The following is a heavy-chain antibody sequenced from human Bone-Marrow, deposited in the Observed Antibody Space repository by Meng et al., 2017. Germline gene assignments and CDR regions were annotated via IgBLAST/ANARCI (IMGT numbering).Heavy chain of an antibody. D-gene: IGHD2-2*01. J-gene: IGHJ4*02. V-gene: IGHV4-4*02. CDR3: ARHEFGLPTAAFDH. Sequence: QVQLQESGPGLVNPSGTLSLTCAVSGDSIISNYWWNWVRQTPGKGLEWIGEIYHTGRTDYNPFLKSRVTISVDTSENQFSLTLTSVTAADTAVYYCARHEFGLPTAAFDHWGQGTLVTVSS. CDR1: GDSIISNYW. CDR2: IYHTGRT.